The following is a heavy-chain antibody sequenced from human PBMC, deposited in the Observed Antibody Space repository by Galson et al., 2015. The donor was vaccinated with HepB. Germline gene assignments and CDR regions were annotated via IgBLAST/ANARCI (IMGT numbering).Heavy chain of an antibody. CDR2: IYYSGST. V-gene: IGHV4-59*01. Sequence: SETLSLTCTVSGGSISSYYWSWIRQPPGKGLEWIGYIYYSGSTNYNPSLKSRVTISVDTSKNQFSLKLSSVTAADTAVYYCARGGAGVSKSSGYYYGYWGQGTLVTVSS. CDR3: ARGGAGVSKSSGYYYGY. J-gene: IGHJ4*02. CDR1: GGSISSYY. D-gene: IGHD3-22*01.